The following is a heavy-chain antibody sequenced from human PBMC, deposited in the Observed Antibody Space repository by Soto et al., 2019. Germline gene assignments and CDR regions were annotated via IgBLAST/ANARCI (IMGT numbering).Heavy chain of an antibody. V-gene: IGHV4-59*01. CDR1: GGSLNSYY. J-gene: IGHJ5*02. D-gene: IGHD3-22*01. CDR3: ARFSPPRKSYDSNPGWFDP. Sequence: QVQLLESGPGLVKPSETLSLTCTVSGGSLNSYYWTWIRQSPGKGLEWIGYVSSTGSTNYNPSLXSRLTMSLDTSXXXVXXSLTSVTAADAAVYFCARFSPPRKSYDSNPGWFDPWGQGIMVAVSS. CDR2: VSSTGST.